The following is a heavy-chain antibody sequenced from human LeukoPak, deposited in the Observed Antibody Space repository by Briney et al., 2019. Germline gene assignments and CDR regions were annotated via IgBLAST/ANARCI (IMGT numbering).Heavy chain of an antibody. Sequence: SETLSLTCTVSGGSISSYYWSWIRQPPGKGLEWIGYIYYSGSTNYNPSLKSRVTISVDTSKNQFSLRLNSVTAADTAVYYCARSRAFNSGAFDPWGQGSLVTVSS. V-gene: IGHV4-59*01. D-gene: IGHD1-26*01. CDR3: ARSRAFNSGAFDP. J-gene: IGHJ5*02. CDR1: GGSISSYY. CDR2: IYYSGST.